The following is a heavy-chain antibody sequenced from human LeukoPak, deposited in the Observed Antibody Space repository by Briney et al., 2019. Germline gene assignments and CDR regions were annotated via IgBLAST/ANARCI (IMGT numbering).Heavy chain of an antibody. V-gene: IGHV3-72*01. D-gene: IGHD3-16*01. CDR3: ARATRYSDAYDFDY. CDR1: GFIFSDYY. CDR2: SRNKANSHTT. J-gene: IGHJ4*02. Sequence: PGGSLRLSCATSGFIFSDYYMDWVRQAPGKGLEWIGRSRNKANSHTTEYAASVKGRFTISRDDSKNSLYLQMNALKTDDTAVYYCARATRYSDAYDFDYWGQGTLVTVSS.